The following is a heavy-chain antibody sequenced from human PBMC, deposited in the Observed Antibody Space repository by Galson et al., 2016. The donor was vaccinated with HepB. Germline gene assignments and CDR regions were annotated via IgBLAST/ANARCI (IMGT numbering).Heavy chain of an antibody. J-gene: IGHJ4*02. CDR1: GFTSSNAW. CDR3: TTDRWELQVPLVYYFDF. D-gene: IGHD1-26*01. Sequence: SLRLSCAVSGFTSSNAWMSWVRQAPGKGLEWVGRIKSKSDGGTTDYAAPVKGRFTISRDDSKNTLYLQMNSLKTEDTAMYHCTTDRWELQVPLVYYFDFWGQGTLVTVSS. V-gene: IGHV3-15*01. CDR2: IKSKSDGGTT.